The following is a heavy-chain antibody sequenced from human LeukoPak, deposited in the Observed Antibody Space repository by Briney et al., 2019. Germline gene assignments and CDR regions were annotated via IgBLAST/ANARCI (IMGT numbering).Heavy chain of an antibody. Sequence: SETLSLTCTVSGGSISSSSYYWGWIRQPPGTGLEWIGSIYYSGSTYYNPSLKSRVTISVDTSKNQFSLKLSSVTAADTAVYYCARDGGIVATIGIDYWGQGTLVTVSS. CDR1: GGSISSSSYY. D-gene: IGHD5-12*01. V-gene: IGHV4-39*07. J-gene: IGHJ4*02. CDR2: IYYSGST. CDR3: ARDGGIVATIGIDY.